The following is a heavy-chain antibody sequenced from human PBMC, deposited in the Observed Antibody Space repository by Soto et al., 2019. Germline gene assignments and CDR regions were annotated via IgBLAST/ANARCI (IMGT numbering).Heavy chain of an antibody. CDR3: AKVRQRFLDILTGATHFDS. V-gene: IGHV3-23*01. J-gene: IGHJ4*02. D-gene: IGHD3-9*01. CDR2: ISSDGDLR. Sequence: EVHLLGSGGDLVKPGGSLRLSCEVSGFTFNNFAMSWVRQSPGKGLEWVSNISSDGDLRHYAESVKGRFTISRDNSKSSLCLQMNSLRAEDTALYFCAKVRQRFLDILTGATHFDSWGQGTLVTVSS. CDR1: GFTFNNFA.